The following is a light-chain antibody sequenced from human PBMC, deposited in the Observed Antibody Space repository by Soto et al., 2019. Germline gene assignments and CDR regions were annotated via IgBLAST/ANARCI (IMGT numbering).Light chain of an antibody. J-gene: IGKJ5*01. CDR1: QSVADN. CDR3: QQYNYWPIT. Sequence: EVVMSHSPDTLSVSPRERVTLSSRSSQSVADNLAWFQQKPGQGPRLLIYGASTRATGIPARFSGSGSETDFTLTVSSLRSEDSAVYYCQQYNYWPITFGQGTRVDIK. V-gene: IGKV3-15*01. CDR2: GAS.